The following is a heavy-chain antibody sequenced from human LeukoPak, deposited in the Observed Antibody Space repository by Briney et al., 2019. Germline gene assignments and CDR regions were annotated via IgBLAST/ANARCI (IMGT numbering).Heavy chain of an antibody. Sequence: ASVKVSFKASGYTFTGYYMHWVRQAPGQGLEWMGWINPNSGGTNYAQKFQGRVTMTRDTSISTAYMELSRLRSDDTAVYYCARYSDGRGPGAFDMWGQGTMVTVSA. CDR1: GYTFTGYY. V-gene: IGHV1-2*02. D-gene: IGHD5-18*01. CDR3: ARYSDGRGPGAFDM. J-gene: IGHJ3*02. CDR2: INPNSGGT.